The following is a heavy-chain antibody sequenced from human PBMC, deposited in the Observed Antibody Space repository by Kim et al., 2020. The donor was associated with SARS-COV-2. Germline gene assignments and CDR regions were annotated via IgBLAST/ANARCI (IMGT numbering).Heavy chain of an antibody. V-gene: IGHV3-23*01. Sequence: SVKGRFTISRDNSNTTLYLQMNSLRAEDTAVYYCAKDRSSYYYYYYGMDVWGQGTTVTVS. J-gene: IGHJ6*02. CDR3: AKDRSSYYYYYYGMDV. D-gene: IGHD6-13*01.